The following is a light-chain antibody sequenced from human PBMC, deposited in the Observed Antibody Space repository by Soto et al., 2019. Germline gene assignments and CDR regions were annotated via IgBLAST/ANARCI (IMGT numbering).Light chain of an antibody. Sequence: DIQLTQSQSSLSASVGDRVTLTCQASQDIKNYLNWYQQKPGKAPKLLIYAASSLQSGVPSRFSGSGSGTDFTLTISSLQPEDFATYYCQQSYSTPWTFGQGTKVDI. CDR3: QQSYSTPWT. V-gene: IGKV1-39*01. J-gene: IGKJ1*01. CDR1: QDIKNY. CDR2: AAS.